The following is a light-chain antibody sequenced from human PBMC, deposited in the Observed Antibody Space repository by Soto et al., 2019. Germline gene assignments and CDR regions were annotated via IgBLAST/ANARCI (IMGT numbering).Light chain of an antibody. Sequence: SVLPQPPSASGTPGQRVTISCSGSSSNIGSNTVNWYQQLPGTAPNLLIYSNNQRPSGVPDRFSGSKSGTSASLAISGLQSEDEADYYCAAWDDSLNGFYVFGTGTTVTVL. CDR2: SNN. CDR3: AAWDDSLNGFYV. CDR1: SSNIGSNT. J-gene: IGLJ1*01. V-gene: IGLV1-44*01.